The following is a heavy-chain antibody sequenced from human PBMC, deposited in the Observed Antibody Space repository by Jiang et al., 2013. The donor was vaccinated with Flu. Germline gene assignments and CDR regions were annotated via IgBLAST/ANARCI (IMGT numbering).Heavy chain of an antibody. V-gene: IGHV1-69*04. CDR1: GGTFSSYT. Sequence: SGAEVKKPGSSVKVSCKASGGTFSSYTISWVRQAPGQGLEWMGRIIPILGIANYAQKFQGRVTITADKSTSTAYMELSSLRSEDTAVYYCARSGGGAGGMDVWGQGTTVTVSS. D-gene: IGHD1-26*01. CDR3: ARSGGGAGGMDV. J-gene: IGHJ6*02. CDR2: IIPILGIA.